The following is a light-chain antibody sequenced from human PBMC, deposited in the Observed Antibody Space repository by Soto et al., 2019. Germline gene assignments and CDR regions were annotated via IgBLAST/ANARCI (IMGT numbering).Light chain of an antibody. V-gene: IGKV1-27*01. CDR3: QKYNSAPLT. CDR2: AAS. CDR1: QSVSSRY. J-gene: IGKJ4*01. Sequence: TQSPGTLSLSPGETATLSCRASQSVSSRYLAWYQQKPGKIPNLLIYAASTLQAGVPSRFSGSGSGTDFTLTISSLQPEDVAAYYCQKYNSAPLTFGGGTKVDIK.